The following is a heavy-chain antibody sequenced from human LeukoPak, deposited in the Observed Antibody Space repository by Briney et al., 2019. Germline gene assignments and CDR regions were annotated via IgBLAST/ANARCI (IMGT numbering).Heavy chain of an antibody. Sequence: PSETLSLTCTVSGGSISSSSYYWGWIRQPPGKGLEWIGSIYYSGSTYYNPSLKSRVTISVDTSKNQFSLKLSSVTAADTAVYYCARQFSPGIVGAGPFDYWGQGTLVTVSS. CDR2: IYYSGST. D-gene: IGHD1-26*01. CDR3: ARQFSPGIVGAGPFDY. J-gene: IGHJ4*02. CDR1: GGSISSSSYY. V-gene: IGHV4-39*01.